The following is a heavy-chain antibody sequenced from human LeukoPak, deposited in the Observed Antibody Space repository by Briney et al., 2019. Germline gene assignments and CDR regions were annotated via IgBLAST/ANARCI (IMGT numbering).Heavy chain of an antibody. D-gene: IGHD3-22*01. CDR2: IYHSGST. CDR3: ARVDSSGFHDAFDI. CDR1: GGSISSGGYS. Sequence: PSQTLSLTCAVSGGSISSGGYSWSWIRQPPGKGLEWIGYIYHSGSTYYNPSLKSRVTISVDRSKNQFSLKLSSVTAADTAVYYCARVDSSGFHDAFDIWGQGTMVNVSS. J-gene: IGHJ3*02. V-gene: IGHV4-30-2*01.